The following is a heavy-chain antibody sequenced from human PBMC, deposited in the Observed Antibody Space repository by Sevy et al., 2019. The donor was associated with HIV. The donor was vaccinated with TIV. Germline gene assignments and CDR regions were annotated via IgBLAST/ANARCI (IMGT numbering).Heavy chain of an antibody. CDR1: GFTFSSYA. V-gene: IGHV3-23*01. CDR2: ISGSGGST. Sequence: GGSLRLSCAASGFTFSSYAMCWVRQAPGMGLEWVSAISGSGGSTYYADSVKGRFTISRDNSKNTLYLQMNSLRAEDTAVYYCAKGQYYDFWSGYCDYWGQRTLVTVSS. CDR3: AKGQYYDFWSGYCDY. J-gene: IGHJ4*02. D-gene: IGHD3-3*01.